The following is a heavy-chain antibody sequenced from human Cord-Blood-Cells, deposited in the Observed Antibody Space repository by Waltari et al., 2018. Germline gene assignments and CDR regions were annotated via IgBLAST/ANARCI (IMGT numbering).Heavy chain of an antibody. CDR1: GYTLTELS. D-gene: IGHD3-10*01. V-gene: IGHV1-24*01. Sequence: QVQLVQSGAEVKKPGASVKVSCKVSGYTLTELSMHWVRQAPGHGLEWMGGFDAEDGETSCAEKFQGRVTMTEDTSTDTAFMELSSLRSEDTAVYYCATDSVCRYYYGSWSPRWFDPWGQGALVTVSS. J-gene: IGHJ5*02. CDR2: FDAEDGET. CDR3: ATDSVCRYYYGSWSPRWFDP.